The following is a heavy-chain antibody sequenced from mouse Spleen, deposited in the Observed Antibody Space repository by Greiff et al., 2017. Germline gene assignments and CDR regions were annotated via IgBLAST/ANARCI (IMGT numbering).Heavy chain of an antibody. CDR1: GYTFTSYW. CDR3: ARWLLREMDY. J-gene: IGHJ4*01. Sequence: QVQLQQPGAELVMPGASVKLSCKASGYTFTSYWMHWVKQRPGQGLEWIGEIDPSDSYTNYNQKFKGKATLTVDKSSSTAYMQLSSLTSEDSAVYYCARWLLREMDYWGQGTSVTVSS. D-gene: IGHD2-3*01. V-gene: IGHV1-69*01. CDR2: IDPSDSYT.